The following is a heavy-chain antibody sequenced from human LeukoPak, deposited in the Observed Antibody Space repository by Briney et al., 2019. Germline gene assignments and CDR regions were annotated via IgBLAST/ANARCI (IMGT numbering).Heavy chain of an antibody. CDR1: GFTFSSYG. Sequence: PGGSLRLCCAASGFTFSSYGMHWVRQAAGKGLEWVAVISYDGSNKYYADSVKGRFTISRDNSKNTLYLQMNSLRAEDTAVYYCAKGQRIYYFDYWGQGTLVTVSS. CDR2: ISYDGSNK. CDR3: AKGQRIYYFDY. V-gene: IGHV3-30*18. D-gene: IGHD2-15*01. J-gene: IGHJ4*02.